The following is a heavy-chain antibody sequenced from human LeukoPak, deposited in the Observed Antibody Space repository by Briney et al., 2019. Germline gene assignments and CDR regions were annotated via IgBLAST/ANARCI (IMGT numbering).Heavy chain of an antibody. D-gene: IGHD4-23*01. Sequence: PGRSLRLSCAASGFTFSNYGMHWVRQAPGKGLEWVAVVSYGGTNKYYADSVKGRFTISRDNSKNTLYLQMNSLRAEDTAMYYCAGGTEDYGGSPDATIRRPFAIWGQGTLVTVST. J-gene: IGHJ3*02. V-gene: IGHV3-30*03. CDR3: AGGTEDYGGSPDATIRRPFAI. CDR2: VSYGGTNK. CDR1: GFTFSNYG.